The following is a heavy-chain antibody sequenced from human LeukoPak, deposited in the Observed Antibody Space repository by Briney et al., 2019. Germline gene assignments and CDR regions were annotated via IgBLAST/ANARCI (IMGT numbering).Heavy chain of an antibody. CDR3: AKERGYGYNHIDY. CDR2: ISGSGGST. V-gene: IGHV3-23*01. D-gene: IGHD5-24*01. J-gene: IGHJ4*02. CDR1: GFTFSSYW. Sequence: GGSLRLSCAASGFTFSSYWMYWVRQAPGKGLEWVSTISGSGGSTYYADSVKGRFTISRDKSKNTVYLQMNSLRAEDTAVYYCAKERGYGYNHIDYWGQGTLVTVSS.